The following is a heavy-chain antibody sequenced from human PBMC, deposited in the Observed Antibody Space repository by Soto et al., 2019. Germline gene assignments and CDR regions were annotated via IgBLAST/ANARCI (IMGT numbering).Heavy chain of an antibody. CDR2: INPNSGGT. V-gene: IGHV1-2*02. J-gene: IGHJ6*02. CDR1: GYTFTSYG. CDR3: ARDHNNPGIAAAGIYYYYGMDV. Sequence: ASVKVSCKASGYTFTSYGISWVRQAPGQGLEWMGWINPNSGGTNYAQKFQGRVTMTRDTSISTAYMELSRLRSDDTAVYYCARDHNNPGIAAAGIYYYYGMDVWGQGTTVTVSS. D-gene: IGHD6-13*01.